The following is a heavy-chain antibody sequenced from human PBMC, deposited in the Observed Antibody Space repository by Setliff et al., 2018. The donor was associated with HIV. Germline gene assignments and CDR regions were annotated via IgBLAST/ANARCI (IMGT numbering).Heavy chain of an antibody. V-gene: IGHV4-39*01. CDR2: FYYNGDS. Sequence: PSETLSLTCNVSGGSISSGDNYWSWIRQHPGQGLEWIGTFYYNGDSRYNPSLKSRVTISVDTSKNQFSLNLNSVTAADAAVYFCARAREGWKPFAFDSDFSGDPDWFDPWGQGILVTVSS. CDR3: ARAREGWKPFAFDSDFSGDPDWFDP. J-gene: IGHJ5*02. D-gene: IGHD2-15*01. CDR1: GGSISSGDNY.